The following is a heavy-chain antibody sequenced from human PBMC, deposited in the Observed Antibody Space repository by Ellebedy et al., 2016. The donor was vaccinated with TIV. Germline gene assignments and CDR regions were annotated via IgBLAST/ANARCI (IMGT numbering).Heavy chain of an antibody. CDR3: AKDPRRRYVVRGTSYYFDF. D-gene: IGHD1-14*01. CDR2: IQYHGTDT. CDR1: GFTFSNYG. J-gene: IGHJ4*02. V-gene: IGHV3-30*02. Sequence: LGGSLRLSCAASGFTFSNYGMHWVRQAPGKGLEWVSFIQYHGTDTYFADSVKGRFTISRDNSKNKLYLHMNSLRAVDTAVYYCAKDPRRRYVVRGTSYYFDFWGQGTLVTVSS.